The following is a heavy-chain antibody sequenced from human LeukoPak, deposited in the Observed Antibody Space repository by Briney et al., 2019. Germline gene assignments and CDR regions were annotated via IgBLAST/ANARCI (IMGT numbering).Heavy chain of an antibody. Sequence: SETLSLTCTVSGGSISSYYWSWIRQPPGEGLEWIGHIYYSGSTNYNPSLKSRVTISVDTSKNQFSLNLSSVTAADTAVYYCARLEYYYFGSGSDIWGQGTLVTVSS. CDR2: IYYSGST. CDR1: GGSISSYY. D-gene: IGHD3-10*01. J-gene: IGHJ3*02. V-gene: IGHV4-59*01. CDR3: ARLEYYYFGSGSDI.